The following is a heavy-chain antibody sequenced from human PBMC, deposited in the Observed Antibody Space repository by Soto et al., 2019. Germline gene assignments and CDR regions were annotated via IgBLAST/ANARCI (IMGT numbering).Heavy chain of an antibody. J-gene: IGHJ5*02. D-gene: IGHD6-13*01. CDR3: VRDLGSSDIDP. Sequence: PGGSLRLSCVASGFSLYSYVIHWVRQTPGKGLEWVAVISIDGTRTYYADSVKGRFTVSRDNSKNTQYLQMFGLTIEDTAMYYCVRDLGSSDIDPWGQGTLVTVST. CDR2: ISIDGTRT. CDR1: GFSLYSYV. V-gene: IGHV3-30*01.